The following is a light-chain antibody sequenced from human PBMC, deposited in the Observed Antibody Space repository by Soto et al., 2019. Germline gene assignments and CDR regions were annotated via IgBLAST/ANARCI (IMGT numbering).Light chain of an antibody. CDR3: QQYGSSPWT. V-gene: IGKV3-20*01. Sequence: EIVLTQSPGTLSLSPGERATLSCRASQSVSNSYIAWYQQKPGQAPRLLIYGASSRATGIPDRFSGSGSGTDFTITISRLEPEDFAVDYCQQYGSSPWTFGQGTKVEIK. CDR2: GAS. J-gene: IGKJ1*01. CDR1: QSVSNSY.